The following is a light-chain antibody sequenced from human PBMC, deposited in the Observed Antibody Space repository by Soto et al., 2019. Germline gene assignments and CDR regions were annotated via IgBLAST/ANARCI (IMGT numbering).Light chain of an antibody. CDR1: QSVSSSH. CDR3: HQRSYPIT. Sequence: ESVLTQSPCTLSLTPGERATLSCGASQSVSSSHVAWYQHKPGQAPRLLIYAASSRATGSPDRFSGGGSGTEFTLTITCLPSEDFALYYCHQRSYPITFGHGTRMQIK. J-gene: IGKJ5*01. CDR2: AAS. V-gene: IGKV3D-20*02.